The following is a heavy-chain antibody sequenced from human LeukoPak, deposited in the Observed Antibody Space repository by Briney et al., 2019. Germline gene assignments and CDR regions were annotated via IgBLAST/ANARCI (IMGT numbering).Heavy chain of an antibody. Sequence: PSGTLSLTCAVYGGSFSRYWSWIRQSPGKGLEWIAEIDHRGDTNYNPSVKSRVTISVDTSKNQFSLKVRSLSAADTAVYYCARGATISETGYFDFWGQGTLVTVSS. J-gene: IGHJ4*03. V-gene: IGHV4-34*01. CDR3: ARGATISETGYFDF. CDR1: GGSFSRY. CDR2: IDHRGDT. D-gene: IGHD5-24*01.